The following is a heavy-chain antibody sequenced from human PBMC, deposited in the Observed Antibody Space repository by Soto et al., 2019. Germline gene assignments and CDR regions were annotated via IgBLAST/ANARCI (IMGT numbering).Heavy chain of an antibody. Sequence: QVQLVKSGAEEKKPGASVKVSCKASGYTFTNYAMHWVLRAPGQRLEWMGWINAGNGNTKYSQKFQGRVTITRDTSASTAYMELSSLRSEDTAVYYCARSILVVTALDYWGQGTLVTVSS. CDR2: INAGNGNT. D-gene: IGHD2-21*02. CDR3: ARSILVVTALDY. V-gene: IGHV1-3*05. J-gene: IGHJ4*02. CDR1: GYTFTNYA.